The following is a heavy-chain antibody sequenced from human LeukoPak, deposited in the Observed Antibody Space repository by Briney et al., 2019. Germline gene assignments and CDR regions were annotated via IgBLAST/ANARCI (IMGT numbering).Heavy chain of an antibody. CDR2: ISSSSSYI. Sequence: PGGSLRLSCAASGFTFSSYSMNWVRQAPGKGLEWVSSISSSSSYIYYADSVKGRFTISRDNAKNSLYLQMNSLRAEDTAVYYCARMVRGTIFRQEFDYWGQGTLVTVSS. J-gene: IGHJ4*02. CDR3: ARMVRGTIFRQEFDY. CDR1: GFTFSSYS. V-gene: IGHV3-21*01. D-gene: IGHD3-10*01.